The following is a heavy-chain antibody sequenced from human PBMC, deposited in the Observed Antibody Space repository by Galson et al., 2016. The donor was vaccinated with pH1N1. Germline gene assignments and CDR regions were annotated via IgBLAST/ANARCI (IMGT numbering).Heavy chain of an antibody. Sequence: LSLTCTVSGGSLSSRNFYGGWLRQPPGKGLEWIGNIHYSGFTHYNSSLQSRVTIAGDTSENQFSLRLSSVTAADTAVYYCASLVRGSYPDPSYYFDFWGLGTLVTVSS. J-gene: IGHJ4*02. CDR1: GGSLSSRNFY. V-gene: IGHV4-39*01. D-gene: IGHD1-26*01. CDR2: IHYSGFT. CDR3: ASLVRGSYPDPSYYFDF.